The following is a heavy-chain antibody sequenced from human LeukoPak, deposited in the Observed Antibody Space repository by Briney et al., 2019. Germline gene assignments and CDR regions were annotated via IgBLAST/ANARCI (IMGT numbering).Heavy chain of an antibody. Sequence: PGKSLRLSCAASGFTFSSYGMHWVRQAPGKGLEWVAVIWYDGSNKYYADSVKGRFTISRDNSKNTLYLQMNSLRDEDTAVYYCARYHDYVWGSYRYSYGMDVWGRGTTVTVSS. J-gene: IGHJ6*02. CDR2: IWYDGSNK. V-gene: IGHV3-33*01. D-gene: IGHD3-16*02. CDR3: ARYHDYVWGSYRYSYGMDV. CDR1: GFTFSSYG.